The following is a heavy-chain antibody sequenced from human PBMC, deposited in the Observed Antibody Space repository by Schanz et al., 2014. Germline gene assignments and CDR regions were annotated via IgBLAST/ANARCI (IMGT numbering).Heavy chain of an antibody. D-gene: IGHD2-21*02. CDR3: VRERTNYGGNSYFFDH. V-gene: IGHV3-11*06. J-gene: IGHJ4*02. CDR2: VSRSTPDI. CDR1: GFTFSDYY. Sequence: VQLVASGGGLVQPGGSLRLSCAASGFTFSDYYMSWIRQAPGKGLEWVSYVSRSTPDIYYADSVKGRFTMSRDNAKNSVFLQMNSLRAEDTAVYYCVRERTNYGGNSYFFDHWGQGTLVTVSS.